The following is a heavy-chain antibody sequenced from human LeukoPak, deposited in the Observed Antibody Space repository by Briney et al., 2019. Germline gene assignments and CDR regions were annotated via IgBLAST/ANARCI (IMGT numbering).Heavy chain of an antibody. CDR1: GFTFSSYS. CDR2: IVSISSTYV. D-gene: IGHD3-9*01. J-gene: IGHJ4*02. Sequence: PGGSLRLSCAASGFTFSSYSMNWVRQAPGKGLEWVSSIVSISSTYVYYADSVKGRFTISRDNAKNSLYLQMNSLRAEDTAVYYCARDFDRTGDYHHFDYWGQGTLVTVSS. V-gene: IGHV3-21*01. CDR3: ARDFDRTGDYHHFDY.